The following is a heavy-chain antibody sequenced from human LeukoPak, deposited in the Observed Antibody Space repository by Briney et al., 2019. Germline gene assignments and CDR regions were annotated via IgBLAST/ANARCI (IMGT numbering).Heavy chain of an antibody. Sequence: GGSLRLSCTAPGFTFSNYEMNWVRQAPGKGLEWVSYISSSGSTIYYADSVKGRFTISRDNAKNSLYLQMNSLRAEDTAVYYCARDGYGNGPEFDYWGQGTLVTVSS. CDR2: ISSSGSTI. CDR3: ARDGYGNGPEFDY. V-gene: IGHV3-48*03. CDR1: GFTFSNYE. D-gene: IGHD2-8*01. J-gene: IGHJ4*02.